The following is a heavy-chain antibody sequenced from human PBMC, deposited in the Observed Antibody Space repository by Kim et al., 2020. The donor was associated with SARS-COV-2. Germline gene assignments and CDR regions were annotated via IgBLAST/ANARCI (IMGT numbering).Heavy chain of an antibody. V-gene: IGHV4-34*01. CDR3: ARGGIQQWLVPVYYYYYGMDV. CDR2: INHSGST. D-gene: IGHD6-19*01. J-gene: IGHJ6*02. Sequence: SETLSLTCAVYGGSFSGYYWSWIRQPPGKGLEWIGEINHSGSTNYNPSLKSRVTISVDTSKNQFSLKLSSVTAADTAVYYCARGGIQQWLVPVYYYYYGMDVWGQGTTVTVSS. CDR1: GGSFSGYY.